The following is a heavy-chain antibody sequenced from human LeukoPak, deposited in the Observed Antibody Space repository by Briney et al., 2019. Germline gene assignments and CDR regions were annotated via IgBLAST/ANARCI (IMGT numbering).Heavy chain of an antibody. J-gene: IGHJ2*01. V-gene: IGHV3-30-3*01. D-gene: IGHD2-2*01. CDR3: ARAPGRAYCSSTSCCQWYFYL. CDR2: ISYDGSNK. CDR1: GFTFSSYA. Sequence: GGSLRLSCAASGFTFSSYAMRWVRQAPGKGLEWVAVISYDGSNKYYADSVKGRFTISRDNSKNTLYLQMNSLRAEDTAVYYSARAPGRAYCSSTSCCQWYFYLWGRGTLVTVSS.